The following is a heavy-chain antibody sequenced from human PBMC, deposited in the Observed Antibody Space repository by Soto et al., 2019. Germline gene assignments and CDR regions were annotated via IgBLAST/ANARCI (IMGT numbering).Heavy chain of an antibody. CDR1: GFTFSNYG. CDR2: IRNTIDDT. D-gene: IGHD4-17*01. Sequence: EVQLLESGGDLVQPGGSLRLSCAASGFTFSNYGMTWVRQAQGKGLEWVSSIRNTIDDTYYADSGEGRLTISRDNSKNTLYLQMNYLRAEDTAMYYCLKKFDDRRTTFWLYTWGPGTLVTVSS. V-gene: IGHV3-23*01. CDR3: LKKFDDRRTTFWLYT. J-gene: IGHJ5*02.